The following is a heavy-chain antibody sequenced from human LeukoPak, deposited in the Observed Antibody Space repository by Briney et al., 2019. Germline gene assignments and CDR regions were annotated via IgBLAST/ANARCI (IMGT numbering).Heavy chain of an antibody. D-gene: IGHD3-22*01. V-gene: IGHV3-48*01. CDR3: AKGSTYYYDSSGRSVLLGPFDY. CDR1: GFIFSEYS. CDR2: ISRGSGTI. Sequence: GGSLRLSCAASGFIFSEYSMNWVRQAPGKGLEWLSYISRGSGTIYYADSVKGRFTISRDNSKNTLYLQMNSLRAEDTAVYYCAKGSTYYYDSSGRSVLLGPFDYWGQGTLVTVSS. J-gene: IGHJ4*02.